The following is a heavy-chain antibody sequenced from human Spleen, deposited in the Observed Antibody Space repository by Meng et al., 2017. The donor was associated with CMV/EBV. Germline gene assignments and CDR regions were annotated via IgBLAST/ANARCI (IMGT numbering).Heavy chain of an antibody. J-gene: IGHJ4*02. CDR1: GFTFSDFA. Sequence: GGSLRLSCAASGFTFSDFAMSWVRQAPEKGLEWVSYISTSGTTLYYADSVKGRFTFARDNARHSLYLQINSLRPEDTAVSCCARDNHLYSSNWYLLAYWGRGILVTVSS. V-gene: IGHV3-11*04. CDR2: ISTSGTTL. CDR3: ARDNHLYSSNWYLLAY. D-gene: IGHD6-13*01.